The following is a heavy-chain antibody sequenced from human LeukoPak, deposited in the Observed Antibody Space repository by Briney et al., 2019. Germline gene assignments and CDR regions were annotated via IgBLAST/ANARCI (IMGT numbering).Heavy chain of an antibody. CDR2: IWYDGSNK. J-gene: IGHJ4*02. D-gene: IGHD3-9*01. CDR1: GFTFSSYG. V-gene: IGHV3-33*01. CDR3: ARGGASRRDFDILTGYSDY. Sequence: PGGSLRLSCAASGFTFSSYGMHWVRQAPGKGLEWVAVIWYDGSNKYYADSVKGRFTISRDNSKNTLYLQMNSLRAEDTAVYYCARGGASRRDFDILTGYSDYWGQGTLVTVSS.